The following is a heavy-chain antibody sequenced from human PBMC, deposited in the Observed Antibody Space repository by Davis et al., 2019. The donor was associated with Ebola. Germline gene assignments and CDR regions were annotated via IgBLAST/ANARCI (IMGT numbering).Heavy chain of an antibody. CDR1: GVSIKNNY. Sequence: MPGGSLRLSCSVSGVSIKNNYFSWIRQSPGKGLEWIGYIYSSGITNYNPSLKSRVTISVDTSKNQFSLKLSSVTAADTAVYYCASPRLNYYGMDVWGQGTTVTVSS. J-gene: IGHJ6*02. V-gene: IGHV4-59*12. CDR3: ASPRLNYYGMDV. CDR2: IYSSGIT.